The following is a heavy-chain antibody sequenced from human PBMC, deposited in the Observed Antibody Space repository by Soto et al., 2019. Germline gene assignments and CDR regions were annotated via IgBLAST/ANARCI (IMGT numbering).Heavy chain of an antibody. V-gene: IGHV4-34*01. Sequence: PSETLSLTCAVYGGSFSGYYWSWIRQPPGKGLEWIGEINHSGSTNYNPSLKSRVTISVDTSKNQFSLKLSSVTAADTAVYYCARGGITMVRPYYYYGMDVWGQGTTVTVSS. CDR2: INHSGST. J-gene: IGHJ6*02. CDR1: GGSFSGYY. D-gene: IGHD3-10*01. CDR3: ARGGITMVRPYYYYGMDV.